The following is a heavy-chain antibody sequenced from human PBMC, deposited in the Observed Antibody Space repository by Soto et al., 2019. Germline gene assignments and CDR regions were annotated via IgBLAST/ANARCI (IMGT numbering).Heavy chain of an antibody. J-gene: IGHJ4*02. CDR3: ANLVDTMVRVH. Sequence: EVQLLESGGGLVQPGGSLRLSCAASGFTFSSYAMSWVRQAPGKGLEWVSAISGSGGSTYYTASVKGRLTISRDNSKNTLYLQMNSLRAEDTAVYYCANLVDTMVRVHWGQGTLVTVSS. D-gene: IGHD3-10*01. CDR1: GFTFSSYA. CDR2: ISGSGGST. V-gene: IGHV3-23*01.